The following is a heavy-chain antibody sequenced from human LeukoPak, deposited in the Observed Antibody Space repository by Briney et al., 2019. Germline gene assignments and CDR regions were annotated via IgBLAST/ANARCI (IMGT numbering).Heavy chain of an antibody. CDR2: IYYSGST. D-gene: IGHD6-19*01. J-gene: IGHJ4*02. V-gene: IGHV4-59*01. Sequence: SETLSLTCVVYGGSFSGYYWSWIRQPPGKGLEWIGYIYYSGSTNYNPSLKSRATISVDTSKNQFSLKLSSVTAADTAVYYCARQTGYSSGWYGFDYWGQGTLVTVSS. CDR1: GGSFSGYY. CDR3: ARQTGYSSGWYGFDY.